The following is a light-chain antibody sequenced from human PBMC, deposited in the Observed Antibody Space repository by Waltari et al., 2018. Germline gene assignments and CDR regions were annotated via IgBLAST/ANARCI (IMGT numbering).Light chain of an antibody. V-gene: IGLV4-69*01. Sequence: QLVLTQSPSASASLGASVKLTCTLSSGHTNYAIAWHQQQPEKRPRYLMKLNSDGSHTKGDGIPDRCSGSSSGAERYLTISSLQSEDEADYYCQTWATGIQVFGGGTKLTVL. CDR1: SGHTNYA. J-gene: IGLJ2*01. CDR3: QTWATGIQV. CDR2: LNSDGSH.